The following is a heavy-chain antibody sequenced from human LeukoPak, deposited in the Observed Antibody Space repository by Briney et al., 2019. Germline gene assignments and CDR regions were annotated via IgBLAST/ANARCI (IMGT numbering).Heavy chain of an antibody. J-gene: IGHJ2*01. CDR1: GYSFNAYY. Sequence: ASVKVSCKASGYSFNAYYLHWVRQAPGQGLEWMGWINPNSGDTKYAQKFQGRVTMTGDTSISTAYMELSRLRFDDTAVYYCAILRLSTGLWWFFDLWGRGTLVTVSS. D-gene: IGHD2-8*02. V-gene: IGHV1-2*02. CDR3: AILRLSTGLWWFFDL. CDR2: INPNSGDT.